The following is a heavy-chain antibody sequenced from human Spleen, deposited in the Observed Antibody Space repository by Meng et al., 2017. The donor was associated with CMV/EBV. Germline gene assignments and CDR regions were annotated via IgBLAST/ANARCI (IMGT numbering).Heavy chain of an antibody. Sequence: CTFSGFSLSSSGEGVGWIRQPPGKALEWLALIYGNSDERYSSSLKNRLTITKDTSKDQVILTMTYMAPVDTATYYCARKFPTSDDYDYWGQGTLVTVSS. CDR1: GFSLSSSGEG. J-gene: IGHJ4*02. CDR2: IYGNSDE. V-gene: IGHV2-5*01. CDR3: ARKFPTSDDYDY.